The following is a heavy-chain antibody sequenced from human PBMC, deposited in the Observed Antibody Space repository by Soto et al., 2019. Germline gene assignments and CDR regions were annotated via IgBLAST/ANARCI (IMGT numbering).Heavy chain of an antibody. J-gene: IGHJ6*02. D-gene: IGHD3-10*01. Sequence: EVQLVESGGGLVRPGGSLRLSCAASGFTFSSYWMHWVRQAPGKGLVWVSRMNEDGGTTDYADSVKGRFTISRDNAKNTLYLQMNSLRVEDTAVYYSASDLSGRADVWGQGTTVTVSS. CDR3: ASDLSGRADV. V-gene: IGHV3-74*02. CDR2: MNEDGGTT. CDR1: GFTFSSYW.